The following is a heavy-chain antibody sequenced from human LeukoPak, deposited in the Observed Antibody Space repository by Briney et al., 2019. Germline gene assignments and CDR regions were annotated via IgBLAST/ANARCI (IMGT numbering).Heavy chain of an antibody. CDR1: GYTITGYY. V-gene: IGHV1-2*02. CDR3: ARERSTNTYYYDSSGYDY. D-gene: IGHD3-22*01. CDR2: INPNSGGT. J-gene: IGHJ4*02. Sequence: ASVKVSCKASGYTITGYYMHWVRQAPGQGLEWMGWINPNSGGTNYAQKFQGRVTMTRDTSISTAYMELGRLRSDDTAVYYCARERSTNTYYYDSSGYDYWGQGTLVTVSS.